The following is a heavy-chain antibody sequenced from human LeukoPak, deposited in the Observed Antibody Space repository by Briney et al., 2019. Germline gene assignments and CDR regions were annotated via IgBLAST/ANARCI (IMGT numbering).Heavy chain of an antibody. CDR1: GFTFSSYA. V-gene: IGHV3-23*01. CDR3: AKSVSGYDSSFDY. J-gene: IGHJ4*02. CDR2: ISGSGGST. D-gene: IGHD5-12*01. Sequence: GGSLRLSCAASGFTFSSYAMSWVRQAPGKGLDGVSAISGSGGSTYYADSVKGRFTISRDNSKNTLYLQMNSLRAEDTAVYYCAKSVSGYDSSFDYWGQGTLVTVSS.